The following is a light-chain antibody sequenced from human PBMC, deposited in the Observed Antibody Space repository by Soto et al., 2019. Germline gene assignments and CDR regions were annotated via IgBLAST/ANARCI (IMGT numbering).Light chain of an antibody. Sequence: EMVLTQSPGTLSLSPGERATLSCRASQSVSNNYLAWYQQKPGQAPRLLIYGASNRATGIPDRFSGSGSGTDFTLTISRPEPEDCAVYYCHQYRSSGTFGQGTKVEIK. J-gene: IGKJ1*01. CDR3: HQYRSSGT. CDR1: QSVSNNY. V-gene: IGKV3-20*01. CDR2: GAS.